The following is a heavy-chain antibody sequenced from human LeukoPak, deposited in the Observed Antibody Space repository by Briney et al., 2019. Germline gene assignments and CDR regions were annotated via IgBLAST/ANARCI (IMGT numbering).Heavy chain of an antibody. V-gene: IGHV3-48*03. J-gene: IGHJ4*02. CDR3: ARDRSLDSRLDY. CDR1: GFTFSSFE. Sequence: GGSLRLSCAASGFTFSSFEMTWIRQAPGKGLEWISYISSGSTTTYHADSVRGRFTVSRDNDNNFLFLDMDNLRADDTAVYYCARDRSLDSRLDYWGQGTLVTVSS. D-gene: IGHD4-11*01. CDR2: ISSGSTTT.